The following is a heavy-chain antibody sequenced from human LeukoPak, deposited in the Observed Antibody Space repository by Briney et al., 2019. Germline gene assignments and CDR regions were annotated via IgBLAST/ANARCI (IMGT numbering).Heavy chain of an antibody. CDR2: INPNSGGT. CDR1: GYTFTGYY. CDR3: ARAGRGLTMIVVVSV. Sequence: ASVKVSCKASGYTFTGYYMHWVRQAPGQGLEWMGRINPNSGGTNYAQKFQGRVTMTRDTSISTAYMELSRLRSDDTAVHYCARAGRGLTMIVVVSVWGQGTLVTVSS. V-gene: IGHV1-2*06. D-gene: IGHD3-22*01. J-gene: IGHJ4*02.